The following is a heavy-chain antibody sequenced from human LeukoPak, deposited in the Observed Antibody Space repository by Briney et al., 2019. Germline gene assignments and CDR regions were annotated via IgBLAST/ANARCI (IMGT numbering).Heavy chain of an antibody. CDR3: ARDYNFAFDY. Sequence: GGSLRLSCAVSGFTFSSSWMSWVRQAPGKGLEWVANIRQDGGERYYVDSVKGRFTISRDNAKNSLYLQMNSLRAEDTAVYYCARDYNFAFDYWGQGTLVTVSS. J-gene: IGHJ4*02. CDR2: IRQDGGER. D-gene: IGHD1-1*01. V-gene: IGHV3-7*01. CDR1: GFTFSSSW.